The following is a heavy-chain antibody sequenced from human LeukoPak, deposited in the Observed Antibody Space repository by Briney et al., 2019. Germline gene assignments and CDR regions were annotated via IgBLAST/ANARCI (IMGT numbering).Heavy chain of an antibody. Sequence: GGSLRLSCVASGFTFSGYWMSWVRQAPGKGLEWVADIKQDGSEKYYVDSVKGRFTISRDNAKNSLYLQMNSLRAEDTAVYSCARDIRDGASYYFGYWGQGILVTVSS. CDR1: GFTFSGYW. V-gene: IGHV3-7*01. D-gene: IGHD5-24*01. J-gene: IGHJ4*02. CDR2: IKQDGSEK. CDR3: ARDIRDGASYYFGY.